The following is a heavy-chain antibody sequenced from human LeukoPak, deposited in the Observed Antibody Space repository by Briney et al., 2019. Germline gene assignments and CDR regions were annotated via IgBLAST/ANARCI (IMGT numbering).Heavy chain of an antibody. CDR1: GGXISSYY. CDR2: IYYSGST. V-gene: IGHV4-59*01. D-gene: IGHD3-10*01. Sequence: SETLSLTCTVSGGXISSYYCSWIRQPPGKGLEWIGYIYYSGSTNYNPSLKSRVTISVDTSKNQFSLKLSSVTAADTAVYYCARSITMVRGVIISHYGMDVWGQGITVTVSS. CDR3: ARSITMVRGVIISHYGMDV. J-gene: IGHJ6*02.